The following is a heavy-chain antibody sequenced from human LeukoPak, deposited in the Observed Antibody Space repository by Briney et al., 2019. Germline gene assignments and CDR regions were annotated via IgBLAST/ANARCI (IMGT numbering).Heavy chain of an antibody. V-gene: IGHV4-39*02. CDR2: VYYSGGT. CDR3: ARVTTGSTTLDS. D-gene: IGHD1-1*01. CDR1: GASISSSIHY. Sequence: SETLFLTCAVSGASISSSIHYWGWVRQPPGKGLEWIGSVYYSGGTYYNPSLESRLTISVDTSNNRFSLKLKSVTAADTAVFYCARVTTGSTTLDSWGQGILVTVSS. J-gene: IGHJ5*01.